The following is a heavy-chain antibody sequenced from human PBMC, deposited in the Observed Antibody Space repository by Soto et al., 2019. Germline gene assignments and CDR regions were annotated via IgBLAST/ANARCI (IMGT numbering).Heavy chain of an antibody. Sequence: AASVKVSCKASGYTFTSYGISWVRQAPGQGLEWMGWISAYNGNTNYAEKLQGRVTMTTDTSTSTAYMELRSLRSDDTAVYYCARDRLTSLGQYYFDYWGQGTLVTVSS. J-gene: IGHJ4*02. CDR1: GYTFTSYG. CDR3: ARDRLTSLGQYYFDY. D-gene: IGHD3-16*01. CDR2: ISAYNGNT. V-gene: IGHV1-18*01.